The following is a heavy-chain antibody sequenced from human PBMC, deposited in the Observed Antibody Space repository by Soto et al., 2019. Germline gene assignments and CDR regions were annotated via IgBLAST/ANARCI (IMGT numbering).Heavy chain of an antibody. Sequence: QVHLVQSGAEVKKPGSSVKVSCKASGGSFSTYAINWLRQAPGQGLEWMGGIIPLFGTENYAQNFQDRFTFTADKSTTTPYMGVRRLRSEHTAVYYCATGFWSGPIAHYFNYWGQGTLVTVSS. CDR3: ATGFWSGPIAHYFNY. J-gene: IGHJ4*01. V-gene: IGHV1-69*06. CDR2: IIPLFGTE. D-gene: IGHD3-3*01. CDR1: GGSFSTYA.